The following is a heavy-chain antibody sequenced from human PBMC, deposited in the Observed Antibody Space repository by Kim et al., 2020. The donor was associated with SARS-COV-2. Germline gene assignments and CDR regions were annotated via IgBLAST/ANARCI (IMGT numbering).Heavy chain of an antibody. CDR3: ARFWGNWNYLDNN. J-gene: IGHJ4*02. Sequence: ASVKVSCTASGYTFTSYSVSWVRQAPGQGLEWVGSIIPYNGKTKNAQKFQGRGTKTTDTSTNTAYMELRSLRSDDTAVYYCARFWGNWNYLDNNWGQGTLVTVSS. CDR2: IIPYNGKT. CDR1: GYTFTSYS. D-gene: IGHD1-7*01. V-gene: IGHV1-18*01.